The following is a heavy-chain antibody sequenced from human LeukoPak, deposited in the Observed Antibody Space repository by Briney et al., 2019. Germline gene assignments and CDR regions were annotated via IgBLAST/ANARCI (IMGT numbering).Heavy chain of an antibody. V-gene: IGHV3-23*01. D-gene: IGHD2-15*01. CDR1: GFTFSSYA. J-gene: IGHJ1*01. CDR2: ISGSGGST. Sequence: GGSLRLSCAASGFTFSSYAMSWVRQAPGKGLEWVSAISGSGGSTYYADSVKGRFTISRDNSKNTLYLQMNSLRAVDTAIYYCAKGLGYCSAGRCEYFQHWGQGTLVTVSS. CDR3: AKGLGYCSAGRCEYFQH.